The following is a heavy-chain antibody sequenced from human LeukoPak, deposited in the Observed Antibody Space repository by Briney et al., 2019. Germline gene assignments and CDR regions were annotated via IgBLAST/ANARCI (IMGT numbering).Heavy chain of an antibody. D-gene: IGHD2-2*01. CDR1: GFTFSDHY. J-gene: IGHJ4*02. V-gene: IGHV3-11*06. CDR2: IHSSSTYT. Sequence: GGSLRLSCAASGFTFSDHYMSWIRQAPGKGLEWVSYIHSSSTYTNYADSVKGRFTISRDNAKSSLYLQMNSLRVEDTAVYYCARGEGGAVVVAAADCGQGTLVTGSS. CDR3: ARGEGGAVVVAAAD.